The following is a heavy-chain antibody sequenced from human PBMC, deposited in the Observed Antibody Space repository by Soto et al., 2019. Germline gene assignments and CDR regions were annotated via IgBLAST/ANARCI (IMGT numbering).Heavy chain of an antibody. CDR1: GFTFSSYS. CDR3: ARDPLLGGAFDI. J-gene: IGHJ3*02. D-gene: IGHD2-15*01. V-gene: IGHV3-21*01. Sequence: LRLSCAASGFTFSSYSMNWVRQAPGKGLEWVSSISSSSSYIYYADSVKGRFTISRDNAKNSLYLQMNSLRAEDTAVYYCARDPLLGGAFDIWGQGTMVTVSS. CDR2: ISSSSSYI.